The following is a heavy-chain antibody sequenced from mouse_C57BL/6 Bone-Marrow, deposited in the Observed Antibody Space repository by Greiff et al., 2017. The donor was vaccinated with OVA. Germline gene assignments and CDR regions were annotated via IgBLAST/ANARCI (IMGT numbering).Heavy chain of an antibody. V-gene: IGHV1-55*01. Sequence: VQLQESGADLVKPGASVKMSCKASGYTFTSYWITWVKQRPGQGLEWIGDIYPGSGSTNYNEKFKSKATLTVDTSSSTAYMQLSSLTSEDSAVYYCARRHGSSYDYWGQGTTLTVSS. J-gene: IGHJ2*01. D-gene: IGHD1-1*01. CDR3: ARRHGSSYDY. CDR2: IYPGSGST. CDR1: GYTFTSYW.